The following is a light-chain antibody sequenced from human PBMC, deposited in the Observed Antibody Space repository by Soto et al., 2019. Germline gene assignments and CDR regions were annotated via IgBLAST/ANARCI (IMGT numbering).Light chain of an antibody. Sequence: QSALTQPASVSGSPGQSSTISCTGTSSDVGGYNHVSWYQHYPGKAPKLIIYDVTNRPSGVSNRFSGSKSGNTASLTISGLQAEDEADYFCSSYTRSTIYVFGTGTKVTVL. J-gene: IGLJ1*01. CDR3: SSYTRSTIYV. V-gene: IGLV2-14*03. CDR1: SSDVGGYNH. CDR2: DVT.